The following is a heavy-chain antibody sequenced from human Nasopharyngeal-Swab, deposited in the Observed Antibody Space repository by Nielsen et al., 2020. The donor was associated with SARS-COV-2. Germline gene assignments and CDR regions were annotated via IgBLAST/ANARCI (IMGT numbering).Heavy chain of an antibody. CDR3: ARGQYQMLSGYYFDY. J-gene: IGHJ4*02. CDR2: IYNSGNT. D-gene: IGHD4-11*01. CDR1: TASISSYY. V-gene: IGHV4-59*01. Sequence: SETLSLTCTVSTASISSYYWSWIRQPPGKGLEWIGFIYNSGNTHYNPSLKSRVTLSADTSKKQFSLRLTSVTAADTAVYFCARGQYQMLSGYYFDYWAQGTLVTVSS.